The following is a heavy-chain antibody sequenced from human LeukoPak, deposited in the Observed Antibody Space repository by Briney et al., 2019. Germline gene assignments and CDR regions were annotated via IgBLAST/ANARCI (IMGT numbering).Heavy chain of an antibody. D-gene: IGHD3-3*01. CDR1: GGSISSSSYY. CDR2: IYYSGST. Sequence: SETLSLTCTVSGGSISSSSYYWGWIRQPPGKGLEWIGSIYYSGSTYYNPSLKSRVTISVDTSKNQFSLKLSSVTAADTAVYYCARRGPLIWSGYSNWYFDLWGRGTLVTVSS. CDR3: ARRGPLIWSGYSNWYFDL. V-gene: IGHV4-39*01. J-gene: IGHJ2*01.